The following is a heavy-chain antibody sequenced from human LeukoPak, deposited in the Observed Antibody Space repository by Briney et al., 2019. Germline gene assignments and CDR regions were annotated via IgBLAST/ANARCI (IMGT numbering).Heavy chain of an antibody. CDR3: AKGHCSSTSCSRGNAFDI. D-gene: IGHD2-2*01. Sequence: PGGSLRLSCAASGFTFSSYAMSWVRQAPGKGLEWVSAISGSGGSTYYADSVKGRFTISRDNSKNTLYLQMNSLRAEDTAVYYCAKGHCSSTSCSRGNAFDIWGQGTMVTVSS. CDR1: GFTFSSYA. CDR2: ISGSGGST. V-gene: IGHV3-23*01. J-gene: IGHJ3*02.